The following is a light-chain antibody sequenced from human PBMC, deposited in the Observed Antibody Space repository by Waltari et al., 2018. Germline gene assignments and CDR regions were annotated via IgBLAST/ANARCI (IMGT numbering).Light chain of an antibody. J-gene: IGLJ1*01. CDR3: QSYDTGLSAYV. CDR1: TSTIGAGFD. Sequence: QSVLTQPPSVSAAPGQRVAISCTGPTSTIGAGFDVHWYRQDPGTAPKLLIYRNNNRPSGVPDRFSGSKSGTSASLAITALQAADESDYYCQSYDTGLSAYVFGTGTKVIVL. V-gene: IGLV1-40*01. CDR2: RNN.